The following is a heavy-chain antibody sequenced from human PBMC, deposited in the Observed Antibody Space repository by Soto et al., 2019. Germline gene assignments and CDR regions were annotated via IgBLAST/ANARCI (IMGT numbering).Heavy chain of an antibody. CDR2: ISYDGSNK. Sequence: QVQLVESGGGVVQPGRSLRLSCAASGFTFSSYGMHWVRQAPGKGLEWVAVISYDGSNKYYADSVKGRFTISRDNSKNTLYLQMNSLRAEDTAVYYCAKDGGDIVVVVAATPPYWYFDLWGRGTLVTVSS. CDR1: GFTFSSYG. D-gene: IGHD2-15*01. V-gene: IGHV3-30*18. CDR3: AKDGGDIVVVVAATPPYWYFDL. J-gene: IGHJ2*01.